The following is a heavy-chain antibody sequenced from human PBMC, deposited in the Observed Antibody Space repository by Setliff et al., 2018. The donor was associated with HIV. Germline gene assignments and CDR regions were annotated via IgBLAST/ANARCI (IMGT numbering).Heavy chain of an antibody. V-gene: IGHV4-39*07. CDR1: GGSISSSSYY. J-gene: IGHJ5*02. CDR3: ARVGDYGSGGWFDP. D-gene: IGHD3-10*01. CDR2: IYYSGST. Sequence: PSETLSLTCTVAGGSISSSSYYWGWIRQPPGKGLEWIGSIYYSGSTYYNPSLKSRVTISVDTSKNQFSLKLSSVTAADTAVDYCARVGDYGSGGWFDPWGQGTLVTVSS.